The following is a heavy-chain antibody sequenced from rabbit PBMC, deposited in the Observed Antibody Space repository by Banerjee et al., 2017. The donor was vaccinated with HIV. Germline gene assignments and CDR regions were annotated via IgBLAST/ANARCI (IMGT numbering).Heavy chain of an antibody. D-gene: IGHD4-1*01. Sequence: QQQLEESGGDLVKPEGSLTLTCTASGFSFSSSYWICWVRQAPGKGLEWIGCIYADSSGSTYYASWVNGRFTISKTSSTTVTLQMTSLTAADTATYFCARDLAGVIGWNFGLWGPGTLVTVS. CDR1: GFSFSSSYW. J-gene: IGHJ4*01. CDR2: IYADSSGST. V-gene: IGHV1S45*01. CDR3: ARDLAGVIGWNFGL.